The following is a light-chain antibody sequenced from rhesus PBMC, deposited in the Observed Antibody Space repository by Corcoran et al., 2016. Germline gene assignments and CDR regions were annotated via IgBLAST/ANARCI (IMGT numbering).Light chain of an antibody. Sequence: DIQMTQSPSSLSASVGDRVTITCRASQGLSSWLAWYLPQPGNAPKLLLKKASRLQSGVPSRSSGRGSGTEFTLTISSLQPEDIATYYCRQYRSSPPTFGQWTKVEIK. CDR3: RQYRSSPPT. CDR2: KAS. CDR1: QGLSSW. J-gene: IGKJ1*01. V-gene: IGKV1-21*01.